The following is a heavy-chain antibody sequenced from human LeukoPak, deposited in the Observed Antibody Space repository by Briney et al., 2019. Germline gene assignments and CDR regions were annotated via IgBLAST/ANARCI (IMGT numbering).Heavy chain of an antibody. CDR2: ISGSGGST. J-gene: IGHJ4*02. Sequence: GGSLRLSCAASGFTFSSYAMSWVRQAPGKGLEWVSAISGSGGSTYYADSVKGRFTISRDNSKNTPYLQMNSLRAEDTAVYYCAKDMDDHGDYLFHYWGQGTLVTVSS. V-gene: IGHV3-23*01. CDR1: GFTFSSYA. D-gene: IGHD4-17*01. CDR3: AKDMDDHGDYLFHY.